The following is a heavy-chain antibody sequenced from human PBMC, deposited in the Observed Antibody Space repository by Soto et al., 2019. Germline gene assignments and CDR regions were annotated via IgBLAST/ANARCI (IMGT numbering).Heavy chain of an antibody. V-gene: IGHV3-23*01. Sequence: EVQLLESGGGLVQPGGSLRLSCAGSGFTFSIHGMSWVRQAPGKGLEWVGNINSGGFSKSYAESVKGRFTISRDNSKKTMYLQMDSLRAEDTARYYCAKDDPPTSWGQGTVVNVSS. CDR2: INSGGFSK. J-gene: IGHJ5*02. CDR3: AKDDPPTS. CDR1: GFTFSIHG.